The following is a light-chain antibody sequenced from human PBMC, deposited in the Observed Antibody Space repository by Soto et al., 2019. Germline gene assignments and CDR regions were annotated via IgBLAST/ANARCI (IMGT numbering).Light chain of an antibody. Sequence: EIVVTQSPATLPVSPGDRPTLSCRARQSLSSSYLAWYQQKPGQAPRLLLYNAFNRATGIPDRFSGSGSGTDFTLTISRLEPEDFAVYYCQQYGSSPGTFGGGTKVDIK. CDR2: NAF. CDR3: QQYGSSPGT. V-gene: IGKV3-20*01. CDR1: QSLSSSY. J-gene: IGKJ4*01.